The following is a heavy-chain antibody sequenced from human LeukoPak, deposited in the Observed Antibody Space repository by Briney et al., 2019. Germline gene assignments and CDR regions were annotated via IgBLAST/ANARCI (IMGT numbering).Heavy chain of an antibody. J-gene: IGHJ4*02. CDR1: RGSIISTSHY. D-gene: IGHD1-26*01. CDR2: IYYSGST. Sequence: SETLSLTCSVSRGSIISTSHYWGWIRQPPGKGLEWIGSIYYSGSTYYNPSLKSRVTISVDTSKNQFSLKLSSVTAADTAVYYCARLGTMSGSYFDYWGQGTLVTVSS. CDR3: ARLGTMSGSYFDY. V-gene: IGHV4-39*01.